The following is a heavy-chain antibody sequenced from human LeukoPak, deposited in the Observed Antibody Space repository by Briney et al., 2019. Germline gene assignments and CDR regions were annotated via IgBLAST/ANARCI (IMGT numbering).Heavy chain of an antibody. CDR2: IHQSGNT. V-gene: IGHV4-38-2*02. CDR1: GYSINKTYY. Sequence: RTSDTLSLTCTVSGYSINKTYYWGWIRQPPGKGLEWIGSIHQSGNTYYNPSLKSRVTISVDTSKNQFSLRLTSVTAADTATYYCARGRRPVDYWGQGILVTVSS. CDR3: ARGRRPVDY. J-gene: IGHJ4*02.